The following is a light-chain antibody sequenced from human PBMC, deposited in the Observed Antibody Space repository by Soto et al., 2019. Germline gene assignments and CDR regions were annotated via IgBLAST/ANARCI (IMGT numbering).Light chain of an antibody. CDR2: AAS. V-gene: IGKV1-9*01. CDR3: QQYYSYPST. J-gene: IGKJ1*01. Sequence: DIQLTQSPSVLSASVGDTVTITCRASQSISSYLAWYQQKPGKAPKLLIYAASTLQSGVPSRFSGSGSGTDFTLTISCLQSEDFATYYCQQYYSYPSTFGQVTMVDVK. CDR1: QSISSY.